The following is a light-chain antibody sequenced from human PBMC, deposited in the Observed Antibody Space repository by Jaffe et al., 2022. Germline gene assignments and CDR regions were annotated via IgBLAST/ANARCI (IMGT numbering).Light chain of an antibody. V-gene: IGKV3-20*01. CDR2: DAS. CDR1: QAIAYNH. Sequence: EIVLTQSPGTVSLSPGERVTLSCTASQAIAYNHLAWYQQRPGQAPRLVIYDASKRATGTPPRFSGSGSGTDFTLTISRLEPEDCAVYYCHQYGGSFVTFGGGTKVEI. CDR3: HQYGGSFVT. J-gene: IGKJ4*01.